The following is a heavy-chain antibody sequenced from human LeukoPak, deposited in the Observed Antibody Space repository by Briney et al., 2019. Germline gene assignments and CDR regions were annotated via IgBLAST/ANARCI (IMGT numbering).Heavy chain of an antibody. V-gene: IGHV3-30*03. CDR2: IPYDGSNK. J-gene: IGHJ4*02. CDR3: AREGGSYYLDY. CDR1: GFTFRSYG. D-gene: IGHD1-26*01. Sequence: GGSLRLSCAASGFTFRSYGMHWVRQAPGKGLEWVAGIPYDGSNKYYADSMKGRFTISRDNSKNTLYLQMNSLRAEDTAVYYCAREGGSYYLDYWGQGTLVTVSS.